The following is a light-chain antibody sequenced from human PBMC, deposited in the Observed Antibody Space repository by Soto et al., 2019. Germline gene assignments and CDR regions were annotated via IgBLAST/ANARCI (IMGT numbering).Light chain of an antibody. V-gene: IGLV2-8*01. CDR1: SSDVGGYNY. CDR2: EVS. J-gene: IGLJ1*01. CDR3: SSYAGSNNLGV. Sequence: SVLTQPPSASGSPGQSVTNSCTGTSSDVGGYNYVSWYQQHPGKAPKLMIYEVSKRPSGVPDRFSGSKSGNTASLTVSGLQAEDEADYYCSSYAGSNNLGVFGTGTKVTVL.